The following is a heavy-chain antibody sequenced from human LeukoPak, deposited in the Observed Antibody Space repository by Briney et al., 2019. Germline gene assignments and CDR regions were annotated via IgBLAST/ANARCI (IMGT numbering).Heavy chain of an antibody. CDR1: GFTFSGYW. CDR2: IKQDGSEA. J-gene: IGHJ4*02. CDR3: ARGKGVDY. V-gene: IGHV3-7*01. Sequence: GGSLRLSCAASGFTFSGYWMTWVRQAPGKGLEWVANIKQDGSEAYYVDSVKGRFTISRDNARNSLYLQMNSLRAEDTAVYYCARGKGVDYWGQGILVTVSS.